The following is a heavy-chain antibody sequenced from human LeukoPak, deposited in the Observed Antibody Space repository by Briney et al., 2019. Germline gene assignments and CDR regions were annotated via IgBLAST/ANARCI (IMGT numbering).Heavy chain of an antibody. V-gene: IGHV4-39*07. CDR3: ARVSSGWLYYFDY. D-gene: IGHD6-19*01. J-gene: IGHJ4*02. CDR2: IYYSGST. CDR1: GGSISSSSYY. Sequence: QTSETLSLTCTVSGGSISSSSYYWGWIRQPPGKGLEWIGSIYYSGSTYYNPSLKSRVTISVDTSKNQFSLKLSSVTAADTAVYYCARVSSGWLYYFDYWGQGTLVTVSS.